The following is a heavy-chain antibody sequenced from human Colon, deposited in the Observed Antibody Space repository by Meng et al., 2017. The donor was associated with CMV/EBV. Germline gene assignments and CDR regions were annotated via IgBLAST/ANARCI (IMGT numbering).Heavy chain of an antibody. J-gene: IGHJ4*02. Sequence: GGSLRLSCAASGFTFSSYGMHWVRQAPGKGLEWVAVIWYDGSNTYYADSVKGRFTISRDNSKNTLYLQMNSLRAEDTAVYYCAKYSSSSLSFESWGQGTLVTVSS. CDR1: GFTFSSYG. V-gene: IGHV3-30*02. D-gene: IGHD6-6*01. CDR2: IWYDGSNT. CDR3: AKYSSSSLSFES.